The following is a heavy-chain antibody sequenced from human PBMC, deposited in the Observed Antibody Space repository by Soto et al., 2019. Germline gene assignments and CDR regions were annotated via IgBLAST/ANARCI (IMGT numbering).Heavy chain of an antibody. V-gene: IGHV1-3*01. Sequence: GASVKVSCKASGYTFTSYAMHWVRQAPGQRLEWMGWINADNGNTNYAQKLQGRVTMTRDTSTSTAYMELRSLRSDVTAVYYCARDRDFWSGFDYWGQGTLVTVSS. D-gene: IGHD3-3*01. J-gene: IGHJ4*02. CDR1: GYTFTSYA. CDR3: ARDRDFWSGFDY. CDR2: INADNGNT.